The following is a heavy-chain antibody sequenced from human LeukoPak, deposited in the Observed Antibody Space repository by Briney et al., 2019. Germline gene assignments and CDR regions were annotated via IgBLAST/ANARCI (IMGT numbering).Heavy chain of an antibody. Sequence: GGSLRLSCAASGFTFDDYGMNWVRQAPGKGLEWVSGINWNGGSTGYADSVKGRFTISRDNAKNSLYLQMNSLRAEDKALYYCARRGAGDYFDYWGQGTLVTVSS. V-gene: IGHV3-20*04. CDR2: INWNGGST. CDR1: GFTFDDYG. CDR3: ARRGAGDYFDY. J-gene: IGHJ4*02. D-gene: IGHD3-10*01.